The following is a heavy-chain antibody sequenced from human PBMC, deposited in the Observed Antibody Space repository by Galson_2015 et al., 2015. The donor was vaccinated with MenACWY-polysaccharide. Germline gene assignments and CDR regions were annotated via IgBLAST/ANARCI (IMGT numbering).Heavy chain of an antibody. CDR1: GFTFDDYA. V-gene: IGHV3-9*01. CDR3: AKGSKYGYYFAMDV. D-gene: IGHD4-11*01. J-gene: IGHJ6*02. CDR2: ISWNSGNI. Sequence: SLRLSCAASGFTFDDYAMHWVRQAPGKGLEGVSGISWNSGNIGYAGSVKGRFTISRDNAKNSLYLQMNSLRTEVTALYYCAKGSKYGYYFAMDVWGQGTTVTVFS.